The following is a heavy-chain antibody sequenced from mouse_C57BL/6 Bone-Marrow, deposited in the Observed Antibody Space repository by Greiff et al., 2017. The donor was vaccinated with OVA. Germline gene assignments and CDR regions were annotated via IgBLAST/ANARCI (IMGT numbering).Heavy chain of an antibody. CDR3: ARVLCDLFDY. CDR2: ISDGGSYT. V-gene: IGHV5-4*03. CDR1: GFTFSSYA. J-gene: IGHJ2*01. Sequence: EVKLVESGGGLVKPGGSLKLSCAASGFTFSSYAMSWVRQTPEQRLEWVATISDGGSYTYYPDNVKGRFTISRDNAKNNLYLQMSHLKSEDTAMYYCARVLCDLFDYWGQGTTLTVSS. D-gene: IGHD6-1*01.